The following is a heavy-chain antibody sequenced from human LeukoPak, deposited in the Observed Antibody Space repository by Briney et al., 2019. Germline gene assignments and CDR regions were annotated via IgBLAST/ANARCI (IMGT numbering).Heavy chain of an antibody. CDR2: ISYDGGDK. D-gene: IGHD3-16*01. J-gene: IGHJ4*02. Sequence: GGSLRLSCAASGFSFNNYAMYWVRQAPGKGLEWVALISYDGGDKYYAESMKGRITISRDNAENTLYLQMNNLRPDDTAFYFCVKEGVEYSYSYGDYWGQGTLVTVSS. CDR1: GFSFNNYA. V-gene: IGHV3-30*18. CDR3: VKEGVEYSYSYGDY.